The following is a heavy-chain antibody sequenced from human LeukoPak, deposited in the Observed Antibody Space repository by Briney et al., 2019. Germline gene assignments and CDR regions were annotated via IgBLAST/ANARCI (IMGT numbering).Heavy chain of an antibody. D-gene: IGHD3-10*01. J-gene: IGHJ4*02. CDR2: IIPIFGTA. CDR3: ASELYGSGSYSYFDY. CDR1: GGTFSSYA. Sequence: VASVKVSCKASGGTFSSYAISWVRQAPGQGLEWMGGIIPIFGTANYAQKFQGRVTITADESTSTAYMELSSLRSEDTAVYYCASELYGSGSYSYFDYWGQGTLVTVSS. V-gene: IGHV1-69*13.